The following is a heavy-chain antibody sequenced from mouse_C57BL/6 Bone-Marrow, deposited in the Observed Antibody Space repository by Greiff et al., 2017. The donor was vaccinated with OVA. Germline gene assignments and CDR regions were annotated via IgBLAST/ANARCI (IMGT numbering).Heavy chain of an antibody. J-gene: IGHJ4*01. V-gene: IGHV1-72*01. CDR3: ARVGLRRDYYAMDY. CDR2: IDPNSGGT. D-gene: IGHD2-4*01. Sequence: QVQLKQPGAELVKPGASVKLTCKASGYTFTSYWMHWVKQRPGRGLEWIGRIDPNSGGTKYNEKFKGKATLTVDKPSSTAYMQLSSLTSEDSAVYYCARVGLRRDYYAMDYWGQGTSVTVSS. CDR1: GYTFTSYW.